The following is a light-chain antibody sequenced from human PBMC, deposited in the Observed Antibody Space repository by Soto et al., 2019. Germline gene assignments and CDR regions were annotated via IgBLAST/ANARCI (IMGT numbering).Light chain of an antibody. CDR3: QQRYNSWT. V-gene: IGKV3-11*01. CDR1: QSVGNY. CDR2: GAS. Sequence: VLTQSPATLSLSPGERATLSCRASQSVGNYLAWYQQKSGQAPSLLIYGASNRATGIPAGFSGSGSGTDFTLTISSLEPEDFAVYYCQQRYNSWTFGQGTRVEIK. J-gene: IGKJ1*01.